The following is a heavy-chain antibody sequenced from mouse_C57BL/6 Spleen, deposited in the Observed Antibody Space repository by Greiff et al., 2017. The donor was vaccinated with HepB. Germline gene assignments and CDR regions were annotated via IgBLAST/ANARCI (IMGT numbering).Heavy chain of an antibody. CDR3: ARRGNYPYAMDY. Sequence: SGPVLVKPGASVKMSCKASGYTFTDYYMNWVKQSHGKSLEWIGVINPYNGGTSYNQKFKGKATLTVDKSSSTAYMELNSLTSEDSAVYYCARRGNYPYAMDYWGQGTSVTVSS. J-gene: IGHJ4*01. D-gene: IGHD2-1*01. V-gene: IGHV1-19*01. CDR1: GYTFTDYY. CDR2: INPYNGGT.